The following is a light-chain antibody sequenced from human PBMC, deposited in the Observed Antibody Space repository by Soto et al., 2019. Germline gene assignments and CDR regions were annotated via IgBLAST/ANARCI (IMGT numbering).Light chain of an antibody. J-gene: IGKJ5*01. V-gene: IGKV1-5*03. CDR3: QQRSNWPPIT. CDR2: RAS. Sequence: DIQMTQSPSTLSAYVGDTISITCRASQSISNLLAWFQEKPGKAPEILIYRASSLESGVPSRFSGSGSGTEFTLTISSLQPEDFAVYYCQQRSNWPPITFGQGTRLE. CDR1: QSISNL.